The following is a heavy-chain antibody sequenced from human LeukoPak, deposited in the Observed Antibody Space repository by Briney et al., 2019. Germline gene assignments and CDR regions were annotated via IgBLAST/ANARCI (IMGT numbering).Heavy chain of an antibody. Sequence: ASVKVSCTASGYTFSSYGISWGRQAPGQGLEWMGWISAYNGNTSYAQKLQGRVTMTTDTSTSTAYMELRSLRSDDRAVYYCASDPGLWYGMDVWGQGTTVTVSS. CDR3: ASDPGLWYGMDV. V-gene: IGHV1-18*01. CDR1: GYTFSSYG. CDR2: ISAYNGNT. J-gene: IGHJ6*02. D-gene: IGHD3-16*01.